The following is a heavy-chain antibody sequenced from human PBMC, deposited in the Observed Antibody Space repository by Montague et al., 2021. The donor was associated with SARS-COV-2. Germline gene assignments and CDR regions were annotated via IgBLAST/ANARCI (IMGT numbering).Heavy chain of an antibody. CDR2: IYYSGST. CDR1: GGSISSYY. D-gene: IGHD3-3*01. CDR3: ARVPRNYDVWSGFYDAFAI. J-gene: IGHJ3*02. V-gene: IGHV4-59*01. Sequence: SETLSLTCTVSGGSISSYYWSWIRQPPGKGLEWIGYIYYSGSTNYNPSLKSRATISVDTSKNQFSLKLSSVTAADTAVYYCARVPRNYDVWSGFYDAFAIWGQGTMVTVSS.